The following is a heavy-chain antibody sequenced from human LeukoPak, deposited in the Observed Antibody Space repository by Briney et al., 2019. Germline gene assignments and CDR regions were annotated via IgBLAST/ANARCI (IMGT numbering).Heavy chain of an antibody. D-gene: IGHD3-22*01. Sequence: PSETLSLTCTVSGGSISSSSYYWGWIRQPPGKGLEWIGSISYSGSTYYNPSLKSRVTISVDTSKNQLSLKLNSVTAADTAVYFCARHRYYYDRSGYRDAVDIWRQGTLVTVSS. CDR3: ARHRYYYDRSGYRDAVDI. V-gene: IGHV4-39*01. J-gene: IGHJ3*02. CDR2: ISYSGST. CDR1: GGSISSSSYY.